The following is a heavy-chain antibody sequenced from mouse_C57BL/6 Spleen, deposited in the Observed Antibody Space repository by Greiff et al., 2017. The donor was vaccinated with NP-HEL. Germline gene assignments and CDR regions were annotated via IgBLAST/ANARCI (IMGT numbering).Heavy chain of an antibody. Sequence: QVQLQQPGAELVKPGASVKLSCKASGYTFTSYWMHWVKQRPGQGLEWIGMIHPNSGSTNYNEKFKSKATLTVEHSSSTAYMQLSSLTSEDSAVYYCARSPITTVAPFYYWGQGTTLTVSS. CDR2: IHPNSGST. CDR3: ARSPITTVAPFYY. CDR1: GYTFTSYW. D-gene: IGHD1-1*01. J-gene: IGHJ2*01. V-gene: IGHV1-64*01.